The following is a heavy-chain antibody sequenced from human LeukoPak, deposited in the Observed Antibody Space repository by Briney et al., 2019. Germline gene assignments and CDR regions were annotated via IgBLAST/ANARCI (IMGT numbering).Heavy chain of an antibody. Sequence: PGGSLRLSCAASGFTFSTYAMNWVRQAPGKGLEWVSFISSSGGTTYYADSVKGRFTISRDNAKNTLYLQMNSLRDEDTAVYYCARDLIAATGGAFDIWGRGTMVTVSS. D-gene: IGHD6-13*01. CDR1: GFTFSTYA. V-gene: IGHV3-48*02. CDR3: ARDLIAATGGAFDI. J-gene: IGHJ3*02. CDR2: ISSSGGTT.